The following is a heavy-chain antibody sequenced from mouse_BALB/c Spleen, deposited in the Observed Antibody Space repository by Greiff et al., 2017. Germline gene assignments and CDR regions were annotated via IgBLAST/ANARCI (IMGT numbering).Heavy chain of an antibody. Sequence: EVKLVESGPGLVKPSQSLSLTCTVTGYSITSDYAWNWIRQFPGNKLEWMGYISYSGSTSYNPSLKSRISITRDTSKNQFFLQLNSVTTEDTATYYCARIYGSSHFAYWGQGTLVTVSA. D-gene: IGHD1-1*01. CDR1: GYSITSDYA. CDR2: ISYSGST. CDR3: ARIYGSSHFAY. J-gene: IGHJ3*01. V-gene: IGHV3-2*02.